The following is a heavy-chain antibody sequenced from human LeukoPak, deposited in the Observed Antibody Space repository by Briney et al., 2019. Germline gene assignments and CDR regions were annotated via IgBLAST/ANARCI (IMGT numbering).Heavy chain of an antibody. Sequence: PGGSLRLSCAASGVTFTSYNMNLVRQAPGKGLEWVSSISVSSTYIYYSDSLKGRFTISRDNAKNSLYLQMNSLRAEDTAVYYCARDSGQFDYWGQGTLVTVSS. D-gene: IGHD1-1*01. CDR3: ARDSGQFDY. J-gene: IGHJ4*02. CDR2: ISVSSTYI. V-gene: IGHV3-21*01. CDR1: GVTFTSYN.